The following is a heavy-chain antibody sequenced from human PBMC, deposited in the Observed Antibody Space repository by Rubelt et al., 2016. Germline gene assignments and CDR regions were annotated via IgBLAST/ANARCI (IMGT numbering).Heavy chain of an antibody. D-gene: IGHD5-18*01. CDR1: GGSISSGSYY. Sequence: QLQPQESGPGLVKPSETLSLTCTVSGGSISSGSYYWSWIRQPPGKGLEWIGYSSYSGSTNYNPSLKSRVTISVDTSKNQFSRKLSSGTAADTAVYYCARSGSSDGSETFDYWGQGTLVTVSS. J-gene: IGHJ4*02. CDR3: ARSGSSDGSETFDY. V-gene: IGHV4-61*01. CDR2: SSYSGST.